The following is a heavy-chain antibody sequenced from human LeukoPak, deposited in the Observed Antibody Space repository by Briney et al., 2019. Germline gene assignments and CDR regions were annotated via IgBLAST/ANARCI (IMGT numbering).Heavy chain of an antibody. CDR3: GRRPAVDGPIDN. CDR2: IYSSGTT. J-gene: IGHJ4*02. D-gene: IGHD3/OR15-3a*01. CDR1: GVSLHRSF. V-gene: IGHV4-59*01. Sequence: SETLSLTCVVSGVSLHRSFWTWVRQPPGKGLEWIGRIYSSGTTDYSPSLKSRLPISIDTSKNQFSLRLASMTAADTAVYFCGRRPAVDGPIDNWGQGILVAVSS.